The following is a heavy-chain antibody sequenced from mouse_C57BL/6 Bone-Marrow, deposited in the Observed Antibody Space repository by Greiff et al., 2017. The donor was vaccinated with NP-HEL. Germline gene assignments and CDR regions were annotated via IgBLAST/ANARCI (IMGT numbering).Heavy chain of an antibody. Sequence: QVQLQQPGAELVRPGSSVKLSCKASGYTFTSYWMHWVKQRPIQGLEWIGNIDPSDSETHYNQKFKDKATLTVDKSSSTAYMQLSSLTSEDSAVYYCARLKIYYDYYFDYWGQGTTLTVSS. J-gene: IGHJ2*01. D-gene: IGHD2-4*01. V-gene: IGHV1-52*01. CDR3: ARLKIYYDYYFDY. CDR1: GYTFTSYW. CDR2: IDPSDSET.